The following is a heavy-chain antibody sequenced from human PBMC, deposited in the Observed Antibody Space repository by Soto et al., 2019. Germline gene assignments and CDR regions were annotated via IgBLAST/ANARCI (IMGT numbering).Heavy chain of an antibody. J-gene: IGHJ4*02. CDR2: IYYSGRT. Sequence: SETLSLTCIVSGESISSSSYYWGWIRQPPGKGLEWIGSIYYSGRTYYNPSFKSRVTISIDTSKNQLSLKLSSVTATDTAVYYCARQRTTVVTQAYFDHWGQGALVTVYS. V-gene: IGHV4-39*01. CDR1: GESISSSSYY. D-gene: IGHD2-21*02. CDR3: ARQRTTVVTQAYFDH.